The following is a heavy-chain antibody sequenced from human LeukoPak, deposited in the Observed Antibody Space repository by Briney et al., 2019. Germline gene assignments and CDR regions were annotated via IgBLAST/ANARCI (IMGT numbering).Heavy chain of an antibody. J-gene: IGHJ4*02. CDR3: ARRGGSSWYIDY. CDR1: GGSISSSSYY. V-gene: IGHV4-39*01. CDR2: IYYSGST. Sequence: PSETLSLTCTVSGGSISSSSYYWGWIRQPPGKGLEWIGSIYYSGSTYYNPSLKSRVTVSVDTSKNQFSLKLSSVTAADTAVYYCARRGGSSWYIDYWGQGTLVTVSS. D-gene: IGHD6-13*01.